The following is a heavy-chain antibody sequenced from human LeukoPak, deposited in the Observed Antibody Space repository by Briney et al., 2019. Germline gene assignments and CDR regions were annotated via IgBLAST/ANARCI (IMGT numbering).Heavy chain of an antibody. D-gene: IGHD2-8*01. CDR3: ARNPPAVSINTYA. V-gene: IGHV3-66*01. CDR1: GFTVGNNY. J-gene: IGHJ4*02. CDR2: IFSHGET. Sequence: GGSLRLSCAASGFTVGNNYMNWVRQAPGKGLEWVSLIFSHGETSYADSVKGRFTISRDNSKNTLYLQMNGLRVEDTAVYYCARNPPAVSINTYAWGQGTLVTVSS.